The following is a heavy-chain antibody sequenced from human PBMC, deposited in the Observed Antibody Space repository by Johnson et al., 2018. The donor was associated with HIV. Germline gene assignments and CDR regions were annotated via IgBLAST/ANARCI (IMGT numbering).Heavy chain of an antibody. V-gene: IGHV3-15*01. CDR1: GFTFRNAW. J-gene: IGHJ3*02. CDR2: IKSKTDGGTT. D-gene: IGHD3-22*01. Sequence: EVQLVESGGGLVKPGGSLRLSCAVSGFTFRNAWVSWVRQAPGKGLEWVGRIKSKTDGGTTDYAEPVKGRLTISRDDSKTTLFLQMNSLRAEDTAVYYCARVGDGSGYYFDAFDIWGQGTMVTVSS. CDR3: ARVGDGSGYYFDAFDI.